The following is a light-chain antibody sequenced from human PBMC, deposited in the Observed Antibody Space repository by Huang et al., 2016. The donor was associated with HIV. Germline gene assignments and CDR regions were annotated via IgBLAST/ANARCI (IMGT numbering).Light chain of an antibody. V-gene: IGKV3-15*01. Sequence: EILMTQSPVTLSVSPGERATLSCRARQGVGSKLAWYQQRPGHAPRLLIYGASSRATGVPARFSGSGSGTEFTVTISSLQSEDFAIYYCHQYSNWPGTFGQGTKVEVK. CDR3: HQYSNWPGT. CDR1: QGVGSK. CDR2: GAS. J-gene: IGKJ1*01.